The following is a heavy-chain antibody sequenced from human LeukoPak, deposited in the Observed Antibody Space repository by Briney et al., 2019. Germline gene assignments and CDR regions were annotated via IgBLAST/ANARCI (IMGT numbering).Heavy chain of an antibody. V-gene: IGHV3-21*04. J-gene: IGHJ4*02. CDR3: AKGGSYFSR. CDR2: ISSTGTYI. CDR1: GFTFSTYT. D-gene: IGHD1-26*01. Sequence: GGSLRLSCVASGFTFSTYTMNWVRQAPGKGLEWVSSISSTGTYIYYTDSVKGRFAISRDNSKNTLYLQMNSLRAEDTAVYYCAKGGSYFSRWGQGTLVTVSS.